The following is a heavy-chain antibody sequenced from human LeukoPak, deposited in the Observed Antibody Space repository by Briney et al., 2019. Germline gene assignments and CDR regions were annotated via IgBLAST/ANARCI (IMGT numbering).Heavy chain of an antibody. D-gene: IGHD3-22*01. CDR1: GGSISSYY. Sequence: SETLSLTCTVSGGSISSYYWSWIRQPPGKGLEWIGYIYYSGSTNYNPSLKSRVTISVDTSKNQFSLKLSPVTAADTAVYYCARHSYDSSGYIEPLDYWGQGTLVTVSS. CDR3: ARHSYDSSGYIEPLDY. V-gene: IGHV4-59*08. CDR2: IYYSGST. J-gene: IGHJ4*02.